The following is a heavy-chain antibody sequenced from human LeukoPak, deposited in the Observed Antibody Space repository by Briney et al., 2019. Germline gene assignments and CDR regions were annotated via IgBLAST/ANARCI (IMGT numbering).Heavy chain of an antibody. CDR1: GGSISSSSYY. CDR3: ARHPSYSSSSGPYYYYMDV. J-gene: IGHJ6*03. V-gene: IGHV4-39*01. D-gene: IGHD6-6*01. CDR2: IYYSGST. Sequence: SETLSLTCTVPGGSISSSSYYWGWIRQPPGKGLEWIGSIYYSGSTYYNPSLKSRVTISVDTSKNQFSLKLSSVTAADTAVYYCARHPSYSSSSGPYYYYMDVWGKGTTVTVSS.